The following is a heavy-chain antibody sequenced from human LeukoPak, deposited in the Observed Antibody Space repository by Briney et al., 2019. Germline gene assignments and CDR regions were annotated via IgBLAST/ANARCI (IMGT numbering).Heavy chain of an antibody. D-gene: IGHD6-13*01. CDR1: GGSISSSSSY. Sequence: SETLSLTCTVSGGSISSSSSYWAWIRQPPGKGLEWIGTIYHSGSTYYNASLESRVTISVDTSKNQFSLKLSSVTAADTAVYYCARAYSSSWYFNWFDPWGQGTLVTVSS. V-gene: IGHV4-39*07. CDR2: IYHSGST. CDR3: ARAYSSSWYFNWFDP. J-gene: IGHJ5*02.